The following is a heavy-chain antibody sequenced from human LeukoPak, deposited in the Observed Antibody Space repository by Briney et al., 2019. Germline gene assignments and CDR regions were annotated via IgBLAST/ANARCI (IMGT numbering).Heavy chain of an antibody. Sequence: ASVKVSCKVSGYTLTELSMHWVRQAPGKGLEWMGGFDPEDGETIYAQKFQGRVTMTEDTSIDTAYMELSSLRSEDTAVYYCATVLGYYDSSGYYYGGTFGYWGQGTLVTVSS. D-gene: IGHD3-22*01. CDR2: FDPEDGET. CDR1: GYTLTELS. CDR3: ATVLGYYDSSGYYYGGTFGY. J-gene: IGHJ4*02. V-gene: IGHV1-24*01.